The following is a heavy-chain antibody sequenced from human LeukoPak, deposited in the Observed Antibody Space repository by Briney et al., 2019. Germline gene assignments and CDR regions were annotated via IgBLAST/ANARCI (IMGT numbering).Heavy chain of an antibody. V-gene: IGHV4-59*01. J-gene: IGHJ5*02. CDR3: ARGVFPGSSSGYYRWFDP. CDR1: GGSISSYY. CDR2: IYYSGST. D-gene: IGHD3-22*01. Sequence: SETLSLTCTVSGGSISSYYWSWIRQPPGKGLEWIGYIYYSGSTNYNPSLKSRVTISVDTSKNQFSLKLSSVTAADTAVYYCARGVFPGSSSGYYRWFDPWGQGTLVTVSS.